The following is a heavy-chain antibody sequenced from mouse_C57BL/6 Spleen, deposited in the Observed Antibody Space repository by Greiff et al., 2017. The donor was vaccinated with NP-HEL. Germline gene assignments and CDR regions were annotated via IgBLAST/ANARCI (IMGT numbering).Heavy chain of an antibody. D-gene: IGHD6-5*01. CDR2: IDPENGDT. Sequence: EVQLQQSGAELVRPGASVKLSCTASGFNIKDDYMHWVKQRPEQGLEWIGWIDPENGDTEYASKFQGKATITADTSSNTAYLQLSSLTSEDTAVYYCTTAYAGPWFAYWGQGTLVTVSA. V-gene: IGHV14-4*01. CDR1: GFNIKDDY. CDR3: TTAYAGPWFAY. J-gene: IGHJ3*01.